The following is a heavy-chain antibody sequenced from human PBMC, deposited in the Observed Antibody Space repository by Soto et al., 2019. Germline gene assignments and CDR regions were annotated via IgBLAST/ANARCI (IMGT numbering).Heavy chain of an antibody. J-gene: IGHJ6*02. CDR3: ARPITNTYSYHPYYSYGMYV. D-gene: IGHD5-18*01. CDR1: GGTFSSYA. V-gene: IGHV1-69*01. Sequence: QVQLVQSGAEVKKPGSSVKVSCKASGGTFSSYAISWVRQAPGQGLEWMGGIIPIFGTANYAQKFQGRVTITADESTSTAYMELSSLRSEDTAVYYCARPITNTYSYHPYYSYGMYVCGQGTTVTVSS. CDR2: IIPIFGTA.